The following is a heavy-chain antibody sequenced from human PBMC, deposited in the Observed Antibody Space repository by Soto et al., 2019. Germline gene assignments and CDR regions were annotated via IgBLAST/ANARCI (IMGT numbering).Heavy chain of an antibody. CDR2: ISSSSTI. J-gene: IGHJ4*02. D-gene: IGHD3-10*01. Sequence: GGSLRLSCAASGFTFSSYSMNWVRQAPGKGLEWVSYISSSSTIYYADSVKGRFTISRDNAKNSLYLQMNSLRAEDTAVYYCARDTKILWFGEPLFDYWGQGTLVTVSS. V-gene: IGHV3-48*04. CDR3: ARDTKILWFGEPLFDY. CDR1: GFTFSSYS.